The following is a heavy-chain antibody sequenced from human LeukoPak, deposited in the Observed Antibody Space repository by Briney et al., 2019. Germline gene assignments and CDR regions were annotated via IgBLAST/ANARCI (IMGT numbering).Heavy chain of an antibody. CDR2: IWYDGSNK. Sequence: GGSLRPSCAASGFTFSNYGMHWVRQAPGKGLEWVAVIWYDGSNKYYADSVKGRFTISRDFSKNTLYLQMNSLRAEDTAVYYCARDWYTRYLDYWGQGTLVTVSS. D-gene: IGHD6-13*01. CDR3: ARDWYTRYLDY. V-gene: IGHV3-33*01. CDR1: GFTFSNYG. J-gene: IGHJ4*02.